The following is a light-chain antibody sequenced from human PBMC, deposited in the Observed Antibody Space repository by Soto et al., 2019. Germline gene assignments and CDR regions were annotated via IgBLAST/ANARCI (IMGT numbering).Light chain of an antibody. Sequence: EIVMTQSPVTLSASPGESATLSCRASQSVYNNVAWYQQKPGQAPRLLIVGSFARATGIPARFSGSGSGSEFTLTISGLQSEDFAVYYCQQYNDRPPITFGQGRRLEI. CDR2: GSF. V-gene: IGKV3-15*01. CDR1: QSVYNN. J-gene: IGKJ5*01. CDR3: QQYNDRPPIT.